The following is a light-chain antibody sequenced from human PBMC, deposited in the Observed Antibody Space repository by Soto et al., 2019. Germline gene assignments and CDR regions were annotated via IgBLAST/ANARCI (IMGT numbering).Light chain of an antibody. CDR3: QQYGGSSRT. Sequence: EIVMTQSPATLSVSPGDRATLSCRASQSVDNDLAWYQQKPGQPPRLLIYDASTRATGIPARFSGSGSGIDFTLTISRLEPEDFAVYLCQQYGGSSRTFGLGTKVDVK. V-gene: IGKV3D-15*01. CDR2: DAS. CDR1: QSVDND. J-gene: IGKJ1*01.